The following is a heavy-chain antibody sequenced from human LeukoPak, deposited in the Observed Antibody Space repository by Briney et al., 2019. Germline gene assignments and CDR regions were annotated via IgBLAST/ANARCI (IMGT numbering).Heavy chain of an antibody. D-gene: IGHD6-19*01. V-gene: IGHV4-38-2*02. J-gene: IGHJ4*02. CDR1: GYSISSGYY. Sequence: SENLSLTCIVSGYSISSGYYWGWIRPPPGKGLEWIGNIYHSGSTYYNPSLKSRVTISVDTSKNQFSLKLSSVTAADTAVYYCARGKPYSSGWLVDRRYFDYWGQGTLVTVSS. CDR2: IYHSGST. CDR3: ARGKPYSSGWLVDRRYFDY.